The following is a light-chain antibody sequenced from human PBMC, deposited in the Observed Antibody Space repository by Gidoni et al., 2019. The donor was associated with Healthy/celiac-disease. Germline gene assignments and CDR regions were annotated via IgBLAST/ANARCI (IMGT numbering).Light chain of an antibody. CDR2: GAS. CDR1: PSVSSSY. V-gene: IGKV3-20*01. CDR3: QQYGSSGA. J-gene: IGKJ3*01. Sequence: EIVLTQSPGTLALSPGERATLSCSASPSVSSSYLAWYQKKPGQAPRLLIYGASSRATGIPDRFRGSGSGTDFTLTISRLESEDFAVYYCQQYGSSGAFXPXTKVDIK.